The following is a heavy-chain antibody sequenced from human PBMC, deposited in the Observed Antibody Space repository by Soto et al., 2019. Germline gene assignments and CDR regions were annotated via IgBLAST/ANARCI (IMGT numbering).Heavy chain of an antibody. CDR1: GSTFSAFC. CDR3: AKGGFWVHDGMDV. CDR2: ISRSGDIT. V-gene: IGHV3-23*01. Sequence: EVQLLESGGALAQPGGSLRLSCAASGSTFSAFCMNWVHQAPGKGLEWVSAISRSGDITYYADSVKGRFTISRDNYQNTLYLEMNSMTGDDTAVYYCAKGGFWVHDGMDVGGQGNTVIVSS. D-gene: IGHD2-15*01. J-gene: IGHJ6*02.